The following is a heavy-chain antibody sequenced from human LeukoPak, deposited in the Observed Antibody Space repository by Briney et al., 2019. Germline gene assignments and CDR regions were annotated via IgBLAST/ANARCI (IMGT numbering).Heavy chain of an antibody. J-gene: IGHJ4*02. V-gene: IGHV3-30*04. D-gene: IGHD3/OR15-3a*01. CDR2: ISYDGSNK. CDR3: VRDKISGGSEGLDY. CDR1: GFTFSSYA. Sequence: GRSLRLSCAASGFTFSSYAMHWVRQAPGKGLEWVAVISYDGSNKYYADSVKGRFTISRDNSKNTLYLQMNSLRAEDTAVYYCVRDKISGGSEGLDYWGQGTLVTVSS.